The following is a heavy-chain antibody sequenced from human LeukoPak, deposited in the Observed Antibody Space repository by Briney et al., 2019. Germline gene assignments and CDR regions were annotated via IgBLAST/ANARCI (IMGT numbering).Heavy chain of an antibody. CDR1: GFTFSSYG. CDR2: IWYDGSNK. V-gene: IGHV3-30*02. J-gene: IGHJ4*02. D-gene: IGHD2-2*02. Sequence: PGGSLRLSCAASGFTFSSYGMHWVRQAPGKGLEWVAVIWYDGSNKYYADSVKGRFTISRDNSKNTLYLQMNSLRAEDTAVYYCAKALYATEAIDYWGQGTLVTVSS. CDR3: AKALYATEAIDY.